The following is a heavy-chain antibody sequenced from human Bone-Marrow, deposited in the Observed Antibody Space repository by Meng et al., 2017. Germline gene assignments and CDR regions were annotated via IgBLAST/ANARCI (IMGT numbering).Heavy chain of an antibody. J-gene: IGHJ3*02. CDR3: AKDRSQWELRGWAFDI. Sequence: GGSLRLSCVASGFTFSHYAMSWVRQAPGKGLEWVSSMSDDEATTYYADSVKGRFTISRDNSKKTLYLQMNNLRGEDMALYYCAKDRSQWELRGWAFDIWGQGTMVTVSS. CDR1: GFTFSHYA. D-gene: IGHD1-26*01. CDR2: MSDDEATT. V-gene: IGHV3-23*01.